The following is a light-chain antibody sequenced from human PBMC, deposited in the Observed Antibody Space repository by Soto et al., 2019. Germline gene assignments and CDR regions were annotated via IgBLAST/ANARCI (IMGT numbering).Light chain of an antibody. CDR1: QSLKTNS. CDR3: YQYGLSPRT. CDR2: AVS. Sequence: EIGLTQFPGTLSLSPGARATLSCRASQSLKTNSIAWYQQKPGQAPRLLISAVSSRATDIPDRFNGGGSGTDFTLIISRLEPEDFAMYYCYQYGLSPRTFGQGTRVESK. J-gene: IGKJ1*01. V-gene: IGKV3-20*01.